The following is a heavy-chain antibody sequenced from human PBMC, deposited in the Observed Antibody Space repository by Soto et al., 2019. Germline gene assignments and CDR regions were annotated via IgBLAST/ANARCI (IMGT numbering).Heavy chain of an antibody. D-gene: IGHD2-15*01. CDR3: ARVSSSIVVVPDYGMAV. J-gene: IGHJ6*04. CDR1: GYTFISHG. V-gene: IGHV1-18*04. Sequence: QFQLVQAGVEVKKPGASVKVSCKASGYTFISHGISWVRQAPGQGLEWMGWISGKNGNTNYAQKLQGRVTLTTGTSTSTAYMELRSLRSDDTAVYYCARVSSSIVVVPDYGMAVWGKGTTVTVSS. CDR2: ISGKNGNT.